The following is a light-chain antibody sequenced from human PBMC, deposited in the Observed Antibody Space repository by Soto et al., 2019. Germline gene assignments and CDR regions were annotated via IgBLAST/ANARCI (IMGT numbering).Light chain of an antibody. CDR3: KQYKNLPPLT. V-gene: IGKV3-15*01. CDR1: QSVGSA. Sequence: EIVMTQSPATLSVSPGETATLSCRASQSVGSAVAWYQHKPGQAPRLLIVGASIRATGVPGRFSGGGSGTEFTLTISSLQSEDFAVYYCKQYKNLPPLTFGGGTTVEI. CDR2: GAS. J-gene: IGKJ4*01.